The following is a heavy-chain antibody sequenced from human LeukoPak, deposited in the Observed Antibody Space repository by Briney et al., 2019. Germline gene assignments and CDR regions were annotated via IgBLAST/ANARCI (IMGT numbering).Heavy chain of an antibody. CDR1: GFTFSSYA. J-gene: IGHJ4*02. Sequence: PGGSLRPSCAASGFTFSSYAMSWVRQAPGKGLEWVSAISGGGGSTYYADSVKGRLTISRDNSKNTLYLQMNSLRAEDTAVYYCAKSSKAAPNYYFDYWGQGALVTVSS. CDR3: AKSSKAAPNYYFDY. CDR2: ISGGGGST. D-gene: IGHD6-25*01. V-gene: IGHV3-23*01.